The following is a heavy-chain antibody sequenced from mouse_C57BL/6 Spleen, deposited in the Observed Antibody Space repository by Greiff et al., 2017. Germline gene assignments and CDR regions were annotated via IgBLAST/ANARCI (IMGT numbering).Heavy chain of an antibody. D-gene: IGHD3-1*01. J-gene: IGHJ2*01. Sequence: VHVKQSGAELVKPGASVKLSCTASGFNIKDYYMHWVKQRTEQGLEWIGRIDPEDGETKYAPKFPGKATITADTSSNPAYLQLSSLTSEDTAVYYCARLGGPGLYFDYWGQGTTLTVSS. CDR1: GFNIKDYY. V-gene: IGHV14-2*01. CDR2: IDPEDGET. CDR3: ARLGGPGLYFDY.